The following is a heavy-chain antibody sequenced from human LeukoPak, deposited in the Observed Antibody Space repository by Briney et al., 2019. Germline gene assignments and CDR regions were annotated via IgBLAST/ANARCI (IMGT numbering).Heavy chain of an antibody. J-gene: IGHJ6*03. CDR2: INHSGST. CDR3: ARVRPRIAVAGRINYYYYYYMDV. Sequence: SETLSLRRSVSGGSISNYYWSWIRQPPGKGLEWIGEINHSGSTNYNPSLKSRVTISVDTSKNQFSLKLSSVTAADTAVYYCARVRPRIAVAGRINYYYYYYMDVWGKGTTVTVSS. CDR1: GGSISNYY. D-gene: IGHD6-19*01. V-gene: IGHV4-34*01.